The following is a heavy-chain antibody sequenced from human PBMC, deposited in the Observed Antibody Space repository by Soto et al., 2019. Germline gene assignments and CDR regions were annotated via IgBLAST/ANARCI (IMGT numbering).Heavy chain of an antibody. CDR3: ARGRVASHPDY. CDR1: GYNFISYG. D-gene: IGHD5-12*01. Sequence: QVQLVQSGAEVKKPGASVKVSCKASGYNFISYGISWVRQAPGQGLEWMGWISAYNGNTNYAQKLRGRVTMTTDTSTSTAYMGMRSLGSDATAVCSSARGRVASHPDYWGQGTLVTVSS. J-gene: IGHJ4*02. CDR2: ISAYNGNT. V-gene: IGHV1-18*01.